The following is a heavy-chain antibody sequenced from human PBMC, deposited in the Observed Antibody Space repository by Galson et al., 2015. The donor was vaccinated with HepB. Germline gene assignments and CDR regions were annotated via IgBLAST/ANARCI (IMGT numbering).Heavy chain of an antibody. CDR1: GFTVSSNY. CDR3: ARPAYYDILTGSLNDAFDI. Sequence: SLRLSCAASGFTVSSNYMSWVRQAPGKGLEWVSVIYSGGSTYYADSVKGRFTISRDNSKNTLYLQMNSLRAEDTAVYYCARPAYYDILTGSLNDAFDIWGQGTMVTVSS. D-gene: IGHD3-9*01. CDR2: IYSGGST. V-gene: IGHV3-66*01. J-gene: IGHJ3*02.